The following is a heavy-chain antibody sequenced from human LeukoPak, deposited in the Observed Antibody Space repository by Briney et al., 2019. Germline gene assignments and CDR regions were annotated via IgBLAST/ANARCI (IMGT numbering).Heavy chain of an antibody. D-gene: IGHD5-12*01. CDR1: GFTFSSCG. J-gene: IGHJ4*02. CDR2: VSYDGSNK. V-gene: IGHV3-30*18. Sequence: PGGSLRLSCAASGFTFSSCGMHWVRQAPGKGLEWVAVVSYDGSNKYYADSVKGRFTISRDNSKNTLYLQMNSLRAEDTAVYYCAKDRGYDLGPEYWGQGTLVTVSS. CDR3: AKDRGYDLGPEY.